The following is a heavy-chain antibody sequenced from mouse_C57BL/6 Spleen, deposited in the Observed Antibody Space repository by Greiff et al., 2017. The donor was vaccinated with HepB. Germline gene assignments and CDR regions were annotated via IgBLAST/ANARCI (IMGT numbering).Heavy chain of an antibody. V-gene: IGHV2-9-1*01. CDR2: IWTGGGT. D-gene: IGHD2-4*01. CDR1: GFSLTSYA. J-gene: IGHJ2*01. CDR3: ARDFYDYDAVYYFDY. Sequence: QVQLQQSGPGLVAPSQSLSITCTVSGFSLTSYAISWVRQPPGKGLEWLGVIWTGGGTNYNSALKSRLSISKDNSKSQVFLKMNSLQTDDTARYYCARDFYDYDAVYYFDYWGQGTTLTVSS.